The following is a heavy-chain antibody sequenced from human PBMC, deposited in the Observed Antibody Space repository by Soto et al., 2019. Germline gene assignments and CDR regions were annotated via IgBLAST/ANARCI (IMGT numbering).Heavy chain of an antibody. CDR3: AQMDFDLYGMDV. CDR2: IYWDDAK. J-gene: IGHJ6*01. Sequence: QITLTESGPTLVKPTQTLTLTCTFSGISLTNSGVGVSWIRQPPGKALEWLAVIYWDDAKHFSPSQKSRLTITKDPSKNQVVLTMTNMDSVEPATYFCAQMDFDLYGMDV. CDR1: GISLTNSGVG. D-gene: IGHD3-9*01. V-gene: IGHV2-5*02.